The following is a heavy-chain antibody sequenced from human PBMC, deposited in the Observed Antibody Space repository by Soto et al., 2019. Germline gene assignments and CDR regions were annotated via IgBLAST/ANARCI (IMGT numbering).Heavy chain of an antibody. CDR2: ISSSSSPI. CDR1: GFTFSSND. CDR3: SRTNRIRDAFDI. Sequence: HPGGSLRLSCAAAGFTFSSNDMNWVRQAPGKGLEWVSYISSSSSPIYYADSVRGRFTISRDNAKNSLYLQMNSLRAEDTAVYYCSRTNRIRDAFDIWGQGTMVTVSS. J-gene: IGHJ3*02. V-gene: IGHV3-48*01. D-gene: IGHD2-15*01.